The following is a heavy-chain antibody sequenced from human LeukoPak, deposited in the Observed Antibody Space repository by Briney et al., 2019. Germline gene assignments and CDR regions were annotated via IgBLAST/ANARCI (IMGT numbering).Heavy chain of an antibody. V-gene: IGHV3-23*01. CDR2: ISESGDNT. J-gene: IGHJ4*02. CDR3: AKQFVNC. CDR1: GFSLESYA. D-gene: IGHD3-16*02. Sequence: GGPLRLSRAASGFSLESYAMNLVRQAPGKGPEWVSAISESGDNTLYADSVKGRFTISRDNSLNTLYLQMNSLRAEDTAVYYCAKQFVNCWGQGTLVTVSS.